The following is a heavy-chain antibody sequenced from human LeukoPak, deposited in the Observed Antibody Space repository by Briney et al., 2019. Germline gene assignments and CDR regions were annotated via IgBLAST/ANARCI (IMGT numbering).Heavy chain of an antibody. V-gene: IGHV3-74*01. CDR3: ARPIVGATNWFDP. CDR1: GFTFSSYW. Sequence: GSLRLSCAASGFTFSSYWTHWVRQAPGKGLVWVSRINSDGSSTSYADSVKGRFTISRDNAKNTLYLQMNSLRAEDTAAYYCARPIVGATNWFDPWGQGTLVTVSS. J-gene: IGHJ5*02. D-gene: IGHD1-26*01. CDR2: INSDGSST.